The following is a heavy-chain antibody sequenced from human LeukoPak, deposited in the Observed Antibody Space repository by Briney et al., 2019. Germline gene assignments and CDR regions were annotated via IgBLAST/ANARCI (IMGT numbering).Heavy chain of an antibody. CDR3: ARDSAACRGCAFDL. Sequence: GGSLRLSCAASGFTFSSYSMNWVRQAPGKGLEWVSYISSSSSTIYYADSVKGRFTISRDNAKNSLYLQMNSLRAEDTAVYYCARDSAACRGCAFDLWGQGTVVTVSS. J-gene: IGHJ3*01. V-gene: IGHV3-48*01. CDR2: ISSSSSTI. D-gene: IGHD3-10*01. CDR1: GFTFSSYS.